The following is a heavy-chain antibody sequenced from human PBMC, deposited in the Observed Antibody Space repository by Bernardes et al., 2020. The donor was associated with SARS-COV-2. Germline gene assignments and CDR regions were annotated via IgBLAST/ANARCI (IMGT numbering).Heavy chain of an antibody. J-gene: IGHJ4*02. CDR1: GGTFSRYA. CDR2: IIPMFATT. D-gene: IGHD2-15*01. V-gene: IGHV1-69*13. CDR3: SRMSGYCRGGDCYLGQYHFDY. Sequence: SVKVSCKASGGTFSRYALSWVRQAPGQGLEWMGNIIPMFATTHYAQKFQGRVTITADESTSTAYMELSSLRSEDTAVYFCSRMSGYCRGGDCYLGQYHFDYWGQGTLVSVSS.